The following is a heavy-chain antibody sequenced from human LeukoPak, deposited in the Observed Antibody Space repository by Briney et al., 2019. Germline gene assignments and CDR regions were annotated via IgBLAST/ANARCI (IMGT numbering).Heavy chain of an antibody. J-gene: IGHJ6*02. D-gene: IGHD3-3*01. CDR3: AKDKHITRPDYGMDV. V-gene: IGHV3-23*01. CDR1: GFTFTSYA. Sequence: GGSLRLSCAASGFTFTSYAMSWVRQAPGKGLEWVSGISGSGGSAYFADSVKGRFAISRDNSKNTLYLQLNSLRAEDTAVYYCAKDKHITRPDYGMDVWGQGTTVTVSS. CDR2: ISGSGGSA.